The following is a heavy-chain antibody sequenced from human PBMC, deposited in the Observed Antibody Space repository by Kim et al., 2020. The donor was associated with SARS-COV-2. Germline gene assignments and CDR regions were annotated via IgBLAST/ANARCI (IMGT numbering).Heavy chain of an antibody. CDR3: ARAPLQYYYDSSGYYSYWYFDL. CDR2: INHSGST. D-gene: IGHD3-22*01. J-gene: IGHJ2*01. CDR1: GGSFSGYY. V-gene: IGHV4-34*01. Sequence: SETLSLTCAVYGGSFSGYYWSCIRQPPGKGLEWIGEINHSGSTNYNPSLKSRVTISVDTSKNQFSLKLSSVTAADTAVYYCARAPLQYYYDSSGYYSYWYFDLWGRGTLVTVSS.